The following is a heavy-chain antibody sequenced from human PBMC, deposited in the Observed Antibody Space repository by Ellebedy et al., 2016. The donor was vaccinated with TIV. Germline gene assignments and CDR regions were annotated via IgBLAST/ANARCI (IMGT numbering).Heavy chain of an antibody. Sequence: GESLKISCAASGFTFSDYYMSWIRQAPGKGQEWVSYISSTSTYTNYTDSVKGRFTISRDNAKNSLYLQMNSLRDEDTAVYYCARNGYEDVWGSYHHDYWGQGTLVTVSS. CDR2: ISSTSTYT. CDR3: ARNGYEDVWGSYHHDY. V-gene: IGHV3-11*06. CDR1: GFTFSDYY. D-gene: IGHD3-16*02. J-gene: IGHJ4*02.